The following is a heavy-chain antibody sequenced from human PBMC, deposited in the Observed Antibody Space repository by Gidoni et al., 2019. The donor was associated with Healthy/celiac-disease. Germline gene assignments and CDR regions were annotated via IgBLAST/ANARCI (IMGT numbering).Heavy chain of an antibody. CDR1: GFTFSSYE. D-gene: IGHD3-3*01. Sequence: EVQLVESGGGLVQPGGSLGLSCAASGFTFSSYEMNWVRQAPGKGLEWVSYISSSGSTIYYADSVKGRFTISRDNAKNSLYLQMNSLRAEDTAVYYCARDWGLRFLEWLSEPYYGMDVWGQGTTVTVSS. CDR3: ARDWGLRFLEWLSEPYYGMDV. CDR2: ISSSGSTI. J-gene: IGHJ6*02. V-gene: IGHV3-48*03.